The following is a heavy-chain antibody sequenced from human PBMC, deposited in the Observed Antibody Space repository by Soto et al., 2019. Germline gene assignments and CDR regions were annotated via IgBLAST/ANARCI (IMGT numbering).Heavy chain of an antibody. CDR1: GGTFSSFINYP. V-gene: IGHV1-69*06. J-gene: IGHJ4*02. CDR2: IVPNVGTV. Sequence: SVKVSCKSSGGTFSSFINYPINWVRQAPGQGLEWMGGIVPNVGTVNYAQKFRGKVTITADKSTGTAYMELSSLRSEDTALYYCERRDTSGFLRYFDNWGQGTQVTVSS. CDR3: ERRDTSGFLRYFDN. D-gene: IGHD3-3*01.